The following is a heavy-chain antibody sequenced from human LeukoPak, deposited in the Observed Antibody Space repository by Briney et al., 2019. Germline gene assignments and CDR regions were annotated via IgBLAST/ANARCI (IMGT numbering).Heavy chain of an antibody. CDR1: GYTFTGYF. CDR3: ARVSEYYYFDY. V-gene: IGHV1-2*02. CDR2: INPNSGGT. Sequence: ASVKVSCKASGYTFTGYFMHWVRQAPGQGPEWMGWINPNSGGTNYAQKFQGRVIMTRDSSISTAYMELSRLRSDDTAVYYCARVSEYYYFDYWGQGTLVTVSS. J-gene: IGHJ4*02. D-gene: IGHD2/OR15-2a*01.